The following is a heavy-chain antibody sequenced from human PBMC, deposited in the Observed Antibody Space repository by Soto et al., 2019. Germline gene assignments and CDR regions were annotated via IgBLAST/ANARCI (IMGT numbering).Heavy chain of an antibody. CDR3: AREVRGSSSGWYDSYRGLPGSFDY. Sequence: PLQTLSLTCAISGDSVSSNSAAWNWIRQSPSRGLEWLGRTYYRSKWYNDYAVSVKSRITINPDTSKNQFSLQLNSVTPEDTAVYYCAREVRGSSSGWYDSYRGLPGSFDYWGQGTLVTVSS. J-gene: IGHJ4*02. CDR1: GDSVSSNSAA. D-gene: IGHD6-19*01. CDR2: TYYRSKWYN. V-gene: IGHV6-1*01.